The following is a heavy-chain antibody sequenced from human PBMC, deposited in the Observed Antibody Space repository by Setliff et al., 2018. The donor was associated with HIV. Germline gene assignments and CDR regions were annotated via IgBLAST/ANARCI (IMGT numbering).Heavy chain of an antibody. Sequence: ASVKVSCKASGYTFTGYHMHWVRQAPGQGLEWMGWINPHSGGTKYAQKFQGRVTMTRDTSISTAYMELSSLGSDDTAVYFCARDTSSSYWGQGTPVTVSS. CDR3: ARDTSSSY. J-gene: IGHJ4*02. V-gene: IGHV1-2*02. CDR2: INPHSGGT. D-gene: IGHD2-2*01. CDR1: GYTFTGYH.